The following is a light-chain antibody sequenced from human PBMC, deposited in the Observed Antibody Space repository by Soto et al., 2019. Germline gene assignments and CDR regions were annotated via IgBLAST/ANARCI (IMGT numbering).Light chain of an antibody. CDR1: SSNIGAGYD. CDR3: QSYDSSLSGHWV. J-gene: IGLJ3*02. Sequence: QSVLTQPPSVSGAPGQWVTISCTGSSSNIGAGYDVHWYQQLPGTAPKLLIYGNSNRPSGVPDRFSGSKSGTSASLAITGLQAEDEADYYCQSYDSSLSGHWVFGGGTKLTVL. CDR2: GNS. V-gene: IGLV1-40*01.